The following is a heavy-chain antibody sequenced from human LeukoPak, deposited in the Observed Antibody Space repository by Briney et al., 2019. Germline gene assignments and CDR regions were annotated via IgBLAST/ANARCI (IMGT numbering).Heavy chain of an antibody. D-gene: IGHD5-12*01. J-gene: IGHJ6*04. CDR1: GYSFTSYW. Sequence: GGSLKISCKGSGYSFTSYWISWVRQMPGKGLEWMGRIDPSDSYTNYSPSFQGHVTISADKSISTAYLQWSSLKASDTAMYYCASGYDDSYGMDVWGKGTTVTVSS. CDR3: ASGYDDSYGMDV. V-gene: IGHV5-10-1*01. CDR2: IDPSDSYT.